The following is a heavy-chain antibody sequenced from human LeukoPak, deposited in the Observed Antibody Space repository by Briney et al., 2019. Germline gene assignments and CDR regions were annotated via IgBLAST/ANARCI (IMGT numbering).Heavy chain of an antibody. J-gene: IGHJ4*02. V-gene: IGHV3-49*04. CDR1: GFTFGDYA. Sequence: GGSLRLSCTASGFTFGDYARSWVRQAPGKGLEWVGFIRSKAYGGTTEYAASVKGRFTISRDDSKSIAYLQMNSLKTEDTAVYYCTRDYAVAGRVYWGQGTLVTVSS. CDR2: IRSKAYGGTT. CDR3: TRDYAVAGRVY. D-gene: IGHD6-19*01.